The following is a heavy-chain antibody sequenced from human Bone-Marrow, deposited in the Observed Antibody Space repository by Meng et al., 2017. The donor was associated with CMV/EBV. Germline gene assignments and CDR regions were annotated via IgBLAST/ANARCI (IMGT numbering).Heavy chain of an antibody. CDR2: IKQDGSEK. J-gene: IGHJ6*02. Sequence: GEFLKISCAASGFNFRTYWMSWVRQAPGKGLEWVANIKQDGSEKYYVDSVKGRFTISRDNAKHSLYLQMNSLRAEDTAVYYCAKGTYYDFWSGYLDVWGQGTTVTVSS. V-gene: IGHV3-7*01. CDR1: GFNFRTYW. CDR3: AKGTYYDFWSGYLDV. D-gene: IGHD3-3*01.